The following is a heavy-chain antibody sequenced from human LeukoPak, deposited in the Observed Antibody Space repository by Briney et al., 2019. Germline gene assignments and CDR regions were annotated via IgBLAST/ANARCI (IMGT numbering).Heavy chain of an antibody. CDR3: ARGDVYYYDCSGYGY. V-gene: IGHV3-30-3*01. J-gene: IGHJ4*02. CDR1: GFTFSSYA. Sequence: GGSLRLSCAASGFTFSSYAMHWVRQAPGKGLEWVAVISYDGSNKYYADSVKGRFTISRDNSKNTLYLQMNSLRAEDTAVYYCARGDVYYYDCSGYGYWGQGTLVTVSS. D-gene: IGHD3-22*01. CDR2: ISYDGSNK.